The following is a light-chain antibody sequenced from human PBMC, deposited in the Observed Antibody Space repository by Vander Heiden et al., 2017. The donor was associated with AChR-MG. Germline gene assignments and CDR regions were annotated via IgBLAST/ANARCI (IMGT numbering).Light chain of an antibody. CDR1: SSNIGSNT. V-gene: IGLV1-44*01. CDR2: SNN. J-gene: IGLJ2*01. Sequence: QSVLTQPPSASGTPGQRVTISCSGSSSNIGSNTVNWYQQLPGTAPKLLIYSNNQRPSEVPDRFSGSKSGTSASLAISGLQSEDEADYYCAAWDDSLNAVVFGGGTKLTGL. CDR3: AAWDDSLNAVV.